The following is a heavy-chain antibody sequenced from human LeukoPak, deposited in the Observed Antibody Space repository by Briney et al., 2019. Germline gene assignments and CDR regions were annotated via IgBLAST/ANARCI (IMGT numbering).Heavy chain of an antibody. Sequence: PGGSLRLSCVASGFDFNIHTMAWVRQAPGKGLEWVSSITTAGGPIYADSVKGRFTISRDNAKNSVFLQMDSLRAEDTAFYYCAKPSGSAFDYWGQGTLVTVSS. CDR3: AKPSGSAFDY. V-gene: IGHV3-21*01. D-gene: IGHD3-22*01. CDR2: ITTAGGPI. CDR1: GFDFNIHT. J-gene: IGHJ4*02.